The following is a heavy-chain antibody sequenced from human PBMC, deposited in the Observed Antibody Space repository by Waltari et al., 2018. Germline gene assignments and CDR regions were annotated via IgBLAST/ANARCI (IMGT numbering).Heavy chain of an antibody. Sequence: EVQLVQSGAEVKKPGATVKISCKVSGYTFTDYYMHWVQQAPGKGLEWMGLFDPEDGETSDAEKCQGRVTITADTSTDTAYMGLSSLRSEDTAVYYCATDSRDGYNPDYWGQGTLVTVSS. CDR1: GYTFTDYY. J-gene: IGHJ4*02. CDR3: ATDSRDGYNPDY. V-gene: IGHV1-69-2*01. D-gene: IGHD5-12*01. CDR2: FDPEDGET.